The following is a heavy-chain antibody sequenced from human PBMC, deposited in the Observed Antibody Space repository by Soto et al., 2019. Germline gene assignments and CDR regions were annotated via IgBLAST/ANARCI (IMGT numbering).Heavy chain of an antibody. D-gene: IGHD3-10*01. CDR1: GFTFSRYA. V-gene: IGHV3-33*08. Sequence: GGSLRLSCAASGFTFSRYAMSWVRQAPGKGLEWVAVIWYDGSNKYYADSVKGRFTISRDNSKNTLYLQMNSLRAEDTAVYYCARDGSFRANFDYWGQGTLVTVSS. CDR2: IWYDGSNK. CDR3: ARDGSFRANFDY. J-gene: IGHJ4*02.